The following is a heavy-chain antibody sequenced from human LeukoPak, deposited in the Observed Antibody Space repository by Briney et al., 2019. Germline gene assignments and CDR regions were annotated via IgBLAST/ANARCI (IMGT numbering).Heavy chain of an antibody. CDR3: ASSVISEYCSSTSCYGRDYYYYGMDV. V-gene: IGHV1-2*02. CDR2: INPNSGGT. D-gene: IGHD2-2*01. J-gene: IGHJ6*02. CDR1: GYTFTGYY. Sequence: GASVTVSCTASGYTFTGYYMHWVRQAPGQGLEWMGCINPNSGGTNYAQKLQGRVTITRDTSISTAYMELSRLRSDDTAVYYCASSVISEYCSSTSCYGRDYYYYGMDVWGQGTTVTVS.